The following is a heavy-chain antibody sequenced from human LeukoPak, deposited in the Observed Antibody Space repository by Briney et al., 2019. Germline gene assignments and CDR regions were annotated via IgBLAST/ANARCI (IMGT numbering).Heavy chain of an antibody. V-gene: IGHV1-18*01. J-gene: IGHJ6*02. CDR3: ARDPSYDYVWGSYRFPRDYYYGMDV. CDR2: ISAYNGNT. CDR1: GYTFTSYG. Sequence: EASVKVSCKASGYTFTSYGISWVRQAPGQGLEWMGWISAYNGNTNYAQKLQGRVTMTTDTSTSTAYMELRSLRSDDTAVYYCARDPSYDYVWGSYRFPRDYYYGMDVWGQGTTVTVSS. D-gene: IGHD3-16*02.